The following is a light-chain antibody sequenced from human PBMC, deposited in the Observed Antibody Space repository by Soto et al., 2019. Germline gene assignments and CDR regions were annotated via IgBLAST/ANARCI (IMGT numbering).Light chain of an antibody. CDR1: QSVLYSSNSKNY. Sequence: DNVMTQSPDSLAVSLGERATINCRSSQSVLYSSNSKNYIAWYQQKAGQPPRLLIYWASTRESGVPDRFSGSGSGTDFTLTISSLQAEDVGGYYCQQYYSNPTFGQGTKVEIK. J-gene: IGKJ1*01. CDR2: WAS. V-gene: IGKV4-1*01. CDR3: QQYYSNPT.